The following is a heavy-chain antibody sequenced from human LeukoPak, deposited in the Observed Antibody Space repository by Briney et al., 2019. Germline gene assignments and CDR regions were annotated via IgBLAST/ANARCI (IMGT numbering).Heavy chain of an antibody. V-gene: IGHV4-59*01. J-gene: IGHJ5*02. CDR1: GDSISNYY. D-gene: IGHD3-10*01. CDR3: TRLGLGDEACWFDP. Sequence: SETLSLTCTVSGDSISNYYWSWIRQPPGKGLEWIGFVYYSGRTSYNPSLKSRVTISVDTSQSQFSLRLSSVTAADTAMYYCTRLGLGDEACWFDPWGQGTLVTVSS. CDR2: VYYSGRT.